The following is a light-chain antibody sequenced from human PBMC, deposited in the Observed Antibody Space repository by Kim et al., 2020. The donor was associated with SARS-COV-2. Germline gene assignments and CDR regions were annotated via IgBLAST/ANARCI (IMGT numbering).Light chain of an antibody. V-gene: IGKV1-39*01. CDR3: QQSYRTPLT. CDR1: QNIDDF. Sequence: DIQMTQSPSSLSASVGDRVTITCRASQNIDDFLNWYQHKPGQAPRLLIYGASSLQSGVPSGFTGSGSGTEFTLTISSLQADDFATYYCQQSYRTPLTFGGGTKVDIK. CDR2: GAS. J-gene: IGKJ4*01.